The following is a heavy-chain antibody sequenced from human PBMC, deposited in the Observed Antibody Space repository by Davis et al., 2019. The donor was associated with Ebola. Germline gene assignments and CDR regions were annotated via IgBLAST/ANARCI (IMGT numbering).Heavy chain of an antibody. CDR2: IYYSGST. D-gene: IGHD3-22*01. J-gene: IGHJ4*02. CDR3: VSLRQTHDSSGYSQPFDY. CDR1: GGSISSSSYY. Sequence: MPSETLSLTCTVSGGSISSSSYYWGWIRQPPGKGLEWIGSIYYSGSTYYNPSLKSRVTISVDTSKNQFSLKLNSATAADTAVYYCVSLRQTHDSSGYSQPFDYWGQGSLVTVSS. V-gene: IGHV4-39*01.